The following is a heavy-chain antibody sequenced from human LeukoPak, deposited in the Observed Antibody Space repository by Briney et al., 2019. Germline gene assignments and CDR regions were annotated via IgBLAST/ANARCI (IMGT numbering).Heavy chain of an antibody. CDR3: ARGSQYYYDSSGYYYDYYYYYMEA. CDR1: GFTFSSYS. D-gene: IGHD3-22*01. V-gene: IGHV3-21*01. J-gene: IGHJ6*03. Sequence: PGGSLRLSCAASGFTFSSYSMNWVRQAPGKGLEWVSSISSSSSYIYYADSVKGRFTISRDNAKNSLYLQMNSLRAEDTAVYYCARGSQYYYDSSGYYYDYYYYYMEAWGKGTTVTVSS. CDR2: ISSSSSYI.